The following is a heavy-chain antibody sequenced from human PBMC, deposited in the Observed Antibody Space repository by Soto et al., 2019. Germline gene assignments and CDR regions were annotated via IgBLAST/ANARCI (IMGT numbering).Heavy chain of an antibody. D-gene: IGHD5-18*01. Sequence: GGSLRLSCAASGFTFSSYGMHWVRQAPGKGLEWVAVIWYDGSNKYYADSVKGRFTISRDNSKNTLYLQMNSLRAEDTAVYYCASQGEMDTSTWEDYYYGMDVWGQGTTVTVSS. J-gene: IGHJ6*02. CDR2: IWYDGSNK. CDR1: GFTFSSYG. V-gene: IGHV3-33*01. CDR3: ASQGEMDTSTWEDYYYGMDV.